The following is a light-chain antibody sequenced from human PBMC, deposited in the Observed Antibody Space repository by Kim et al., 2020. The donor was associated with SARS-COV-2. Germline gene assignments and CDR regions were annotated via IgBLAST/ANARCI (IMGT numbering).Light chain of an antibody. CDR2: NNS. CDR1: SSNIGAGYD. Sequence: QSVLTQPPSVSGAPGQRVTISCTGSSSNIGAGYDVHWYQQLPGTAPKLLIYNNSNRPSGVPDRFSGSKSGTSASLAITGLQAEDEVDYYCQSYDSSLSDWVFGGGTQLTVL. V-gene: IGLV1-40*01. CDR3: QSYDSSLSDWV. J-gene: IGLJ3*02.